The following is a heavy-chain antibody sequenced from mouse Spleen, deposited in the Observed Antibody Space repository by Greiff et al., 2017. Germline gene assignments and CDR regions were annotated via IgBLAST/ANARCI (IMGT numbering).Heavy chain of an antibody. CDR3: AGGLREGYYFDY. Sequence: VKLQESGPELVKPGASVKISCKASGYAFSSSWMNWVKQRPGKGLEWIGRIYPGDGDTNYNGKFKGKATLTADKSSSTAYMQLSSLTSEDSAVYFCAGGLREGYYFDYWGQGTTLTVSS. CDR2: IYPGDGDT. CDR1: GYAFSSSW. D-gene: IGHD2-4*01. V-gene: IGHV1-82*01. J-gene: IGHJ2*01.